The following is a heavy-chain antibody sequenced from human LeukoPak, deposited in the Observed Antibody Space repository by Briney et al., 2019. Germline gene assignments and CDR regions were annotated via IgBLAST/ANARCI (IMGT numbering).Heavy chain of an antibody. J-gene: IGHJ4*02. V-gene: IGHV4-4*02. CDR3: ARAYYYYGSGSYYPEFPFDY. CDR2: IYHSGST. Sequence: SETLSLTCAVSGGSISSSNWWSWVRQPPGKGLEWIGEIYHSGSTNYNPSLKSRVTISVDTSKNQFSLKLSSVTAADTAVYYCARAYYYYGSGSYYPEFPFDYWGQGTLVTVSS. D-gene: IGHD3-10*01. CDR1: GGSISSSNW.